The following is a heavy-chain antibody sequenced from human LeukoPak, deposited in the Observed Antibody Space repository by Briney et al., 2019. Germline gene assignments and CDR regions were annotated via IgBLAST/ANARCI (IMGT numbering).Heavy chain of an antibody. CDR1: GYTFSSYW. D-gene: IGHD2-2*01. CDR2: IYPGDSDT. V-gene: IGHV5-51*01. Sequence: GESLKISCEGSGYTFSSYWIGWVRQMPGKGLEWMGIIYPGDSDTRYSLSFQGQVTISVDKSISTAYLQWSSLKASDSAMYYCARHSKEGSSTSGWFSALDYWGQGTPVIVSS. CDR3: ARHSKEGSSTSGWFSALDY. J-gene: IGHJ4*02.